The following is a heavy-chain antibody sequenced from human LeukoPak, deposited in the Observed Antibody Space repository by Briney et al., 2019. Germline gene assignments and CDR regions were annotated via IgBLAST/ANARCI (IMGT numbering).Heavy chain of an antibody. V-gene: IGHV5-51*01. CDR1: GYSLTSYW. CDR2: IYPGYSDT. CDR3: ARLEGAAAENWFDP. Sequence: GESLKISCKGSGYSLTSYWIGWVRQMPGQGLAWMSIIYPGYSDTRYSPSFQGQVTTSADKSISTAYLQWSSLKASDTAMYYCARLEGAAAENWFDPWGQGTLVTVSS. D-gene: IGHD6-13*01. J-gene: IGHJ5*02.